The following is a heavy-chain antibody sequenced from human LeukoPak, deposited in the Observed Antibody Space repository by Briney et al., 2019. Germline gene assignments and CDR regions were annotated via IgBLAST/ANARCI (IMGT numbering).Heavy chain of an antibody. CDR3: VRDGSPPYYDILTGYYPYYYYYGMDV. D-gene: IGHD3-9*01. CDR1: GFTFSSYS. V-gene: IGHV3-21*01. CDR2: ISSSSSYT. J-gene: IGHJ6*02. Sequence: GGSLRLSCAASGFTFSSYSMNWVRQAPGKGLEWVSSISSSSSYTYYADSVKGRFTISRDNAKNSLYLQMNSLRAEDTAVYYCVRDGSPPYYDILTGYYPYYYYYGMDVWGQGTTVTVSS.